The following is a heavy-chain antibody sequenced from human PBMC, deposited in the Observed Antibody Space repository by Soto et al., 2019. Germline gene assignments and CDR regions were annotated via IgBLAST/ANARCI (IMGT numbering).Heavy chain of an antibody. V-gene: IGHV5-10-1*01. J-gene: IGHJ4*02. CDR2: IDPSDLYT. CDR1: GYIFKSYR. Sequence: SGESLKISCKGSGYIFKSYRISWVRQMPGKGLEWMGRIDPSDLYTKYSPSFEGHVTISGDKSTNTAYLQWSSLKASDTAMYYCARHPGMVGELDYWGQGSLVTVSS. D-gene: IGHD1-26*01. CDR3: ARHPGMVGELDY.